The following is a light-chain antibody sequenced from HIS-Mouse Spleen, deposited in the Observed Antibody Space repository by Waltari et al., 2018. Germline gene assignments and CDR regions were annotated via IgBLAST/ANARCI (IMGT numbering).Light chain of an antibody. CDR1: NNGSKS. CDR3: QVWDSSSDHYV. CDR2: DDS. Sequence: SYVLTQPPSVSVAPGKTARTTCGGNNNGSKSGHWYQQKPGKAPVLVVYDDSDRPSGIPERFSGSNSGNTATLTISRVEAGDEADYYCQVWDSSSDHYVFGTGTKVTVL. J-gene: IGLJ1*01. V-gene: IGLV3-21*03.